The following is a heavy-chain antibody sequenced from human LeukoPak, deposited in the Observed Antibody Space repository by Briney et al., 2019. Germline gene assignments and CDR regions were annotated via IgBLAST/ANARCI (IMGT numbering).Heavy chain of an antibody. Sequence: PGGSLRLSCAASGFTFSSYAMSWVRQAPGKGLEWVSAISGRADRTYYADSVKGRFTISRDNSRSTVYLQMNSLRAEDTAVYYCARDRSDYNWNDGGGMDVWGQGTTVTVSS. V-gene: IGHV3-23*01. J-gene: IGHJ6*02. CDR1: GFTFSSYA. CDR3: ARDRSDYNWNDGGGMDV. D-gene: IGHD1-20*01. CDR2: ISGRADRT.